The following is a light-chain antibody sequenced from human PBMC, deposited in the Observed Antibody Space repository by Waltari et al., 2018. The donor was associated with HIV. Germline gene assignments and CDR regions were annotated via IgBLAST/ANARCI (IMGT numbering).Light chain of an antibody. CDR1: SSDIGAYNY. V-gene: IGLV2-14*01. J-gene: IGLJ2*01. CDR3: SSYTGSSTPVV. CDR2: EVS. Sequence: QSALTPPASVSGSPRQSITISCTGTSSDIGAYNYVSWYQQHPAKAPKLMIYEVSNRPSGVSNRFSGSKSGNTASLTISGLQAEDEADYYCSSYTGSSTPVVFAGGTKLTVL.